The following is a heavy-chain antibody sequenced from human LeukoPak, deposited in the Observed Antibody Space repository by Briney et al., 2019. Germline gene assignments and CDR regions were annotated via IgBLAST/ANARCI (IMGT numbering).Heavy chain of an antibody. Sequence: SETLSLTCTVSGGSISSFYRSWIRQPPGKGLEWIGYVYYSGSTNYNPSPKSRVTISVDTSKNQFSLKLSSVTAADTAVYYCAKAPVVYDQGAFDIWGQGTMVTVSS. J-gene: IGHJ3*02. V-gene: IGHV4-59*12. CDR3: AKAPVVYDQGAFDI. D-gene: IGHD1-26*01. CDR1: GGSISSFY. CDR2: VYYSGST.